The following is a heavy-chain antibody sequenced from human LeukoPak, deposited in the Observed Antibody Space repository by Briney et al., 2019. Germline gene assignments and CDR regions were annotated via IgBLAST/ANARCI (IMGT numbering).Heavy chain of an antibody. Sequence: SETLSLACTVSGYSISSGYYWGWIRQPPGKGLEWIGYIYHSGSTYYNPSLKSRVTISVDRSKNQFSLKLSSVTAADTAVYYCASEFRTSYAFDIWGQGTMVTVSS. J-gene: IGHJ3*02. V-gene: IGHV4-38-2*02. CDR1: GYSISSGYY. D-gene: IGHD2-2*01. CDR2: IYHSGST. CDR3: ASEFRTSYAFDI.